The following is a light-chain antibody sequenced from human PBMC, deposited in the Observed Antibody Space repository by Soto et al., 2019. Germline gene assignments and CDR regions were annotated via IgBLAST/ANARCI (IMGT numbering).Light chain of an antibody. V-gene: IGKV1-16*01. CDR2: EAS. CDR1: QDISNY. CDR3: QQLNSYPVT. J-gene: IGKJ5*01. Sequence: DIQMTQSPSSLSASVGDRVTITCQASQDISNYLNWYQQKPGKAPKPLIYEASTLQSGVPSRFSGSGSGTDFTLTISSLQPEDFATYYCQQLNSYPVTFGQGTRLEIK.